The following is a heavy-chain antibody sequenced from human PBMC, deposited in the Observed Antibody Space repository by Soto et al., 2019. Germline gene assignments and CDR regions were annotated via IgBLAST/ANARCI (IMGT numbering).Heavy chain of an antibody. CDR1: GFTFSSYA. CDR2: ISGSGGST. J-gene: IGHJ6*02. Sequence: EVQLLESGGGLVQPGGSLRLSCAASGFTFSSYAMSWVRQAPGKGLEWVSTISGSGGSTYYADSVKGRFTISRDNSKNTLYLQMNSLRAEDTAVYYCAKIARKGGSNSYGMDVWGQGTTVTVSS. V-gene: IGHV3-23*01. CDR3: AKIARKGGSNSYGMDV. D-gene: IGHD2-15*01.